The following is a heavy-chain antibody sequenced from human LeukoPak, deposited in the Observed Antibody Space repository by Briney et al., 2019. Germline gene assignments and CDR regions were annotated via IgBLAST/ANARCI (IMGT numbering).Heavy chain of an antibody. V-gene: IGHV1-24*01. J-gene: IGHJ3*02. D-gene: IGHD3-10*01. CDR2: FDPEDGET. CDR3: ATDRSYYYGSGRRAFDI. Sequence: ASVKVSCKVSGYTVTELSMHWVRQAPGKGLEWMGGFDPEDGETIYAQKFQGRVTMTEDTSTDTAYMELSSLRSEDTAVYYCATDRSYYYGSGRRAFDIWGHGTMVTVSS. CDR1: GYTVTELS.